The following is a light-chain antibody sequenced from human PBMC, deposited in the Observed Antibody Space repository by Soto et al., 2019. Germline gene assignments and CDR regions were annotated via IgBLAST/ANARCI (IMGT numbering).Light chain of an antibody. J-gene: IGKJ1*01. V-gene: IGKV1-5*03. CDR3: QQYHSFSRT. CDR2: KAS. CDR1: QSISVW. Sequence: DIQMTQSPSTLSASVGGRVTITCRASQSISVWLAWYQQKPGKAPKPLIYKASSLESGVPSRFSGSGSGTEFTLTISSLQPDDFATYFCQQYHSFSRTLGPGTRVEIK.